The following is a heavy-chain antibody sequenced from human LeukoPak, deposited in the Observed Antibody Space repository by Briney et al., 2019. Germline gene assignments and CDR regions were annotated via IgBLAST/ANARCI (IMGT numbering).Heavy chain of an antibody. CDR1: GYTFTGYY. D-gene: IGHD3-22*01. CDR2: INPNSGGT. Sequence: ASVKVSCKASGYTFTGYYMHWVRQAPGQGLEWMGWINPNSGGTNYAQKFQGRVTMTRDTSISTAYMELSRLRSDDTAVHYCARGDQYDSSGEYYYYGMDVWGQGTTVTVSS. J-gene: IGHJ6*02. CDR3: ARGDQYDSSGEYYYYGMDV. V-gene: IGHV1-2*02.